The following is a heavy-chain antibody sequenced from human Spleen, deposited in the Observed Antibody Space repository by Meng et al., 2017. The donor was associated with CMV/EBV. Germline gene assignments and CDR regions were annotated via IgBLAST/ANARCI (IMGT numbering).Heavy chain of an antibody. V-gene: IGHV3-23*01. CDR1: GFTFSSYA. D-gene: IGHD1-26*01. CDR3: AKDDDVMGATRWWGAFDL. Sequence: GGSLRLSCAASGFTFSSYAMTWVRQAPGKGLEWVSAISGSGGSTYYADSVKGRFTISRDNSKNTLYLQMNSLRAEDTAVYYCAKDDDVMGATRWWGAFDLWGQGTMVTVSS. CDR2: ISGSGGST. J-gene: IGHJ3*01.